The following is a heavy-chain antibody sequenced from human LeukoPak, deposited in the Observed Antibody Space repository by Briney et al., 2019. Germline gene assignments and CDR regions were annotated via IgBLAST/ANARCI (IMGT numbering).Heavy chain of an antibody. D-gene: IGHD6-19*01. J-gene: IGHJ5*02. Sequence: SETLSLTCTVSGGSISSYYWSWIRQPPGKGLEWIGYIYYSGSTNYNPSLKSRVTISVDTSKNQFSLELSSVTAADTAVYYCARHGRIAVALNWFDPWGQGTLVTVSS. V-gene: IGHV4-59*08. CDR3: ARHGRIAVALNWFDP. CDR2: IYYSGST. CDR1: GGSISSYY.